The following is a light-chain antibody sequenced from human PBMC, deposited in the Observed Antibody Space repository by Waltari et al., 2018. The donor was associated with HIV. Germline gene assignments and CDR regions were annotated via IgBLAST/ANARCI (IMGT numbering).Light chain of an antibody. CDR1: SSNLGTNY. CDR3: AAWDDSLSGWV. J-gene: IGLJ3*02. Sequence: QSVLTQPPSASGTHGQRVTISCSGSSSNLGTNYVYWYHQLPGTAPKILIYRNNQRPSGVPDRFSGSKSGTSASLAISGLRSEDEADYYCAAWDDSLSGWVFGGGTKLTVL. V-gene: IGLV1-47*01. CDR2: RNN.